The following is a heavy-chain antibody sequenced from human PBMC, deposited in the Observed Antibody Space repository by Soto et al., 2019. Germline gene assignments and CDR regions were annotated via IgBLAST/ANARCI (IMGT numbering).Heavy chain of an antibody. CDR3: ARRALPQCINGVCYKDGFWDY. D-gene: IGHD2-8*01. J-gene: IGHJ4*02. CDR1: GGSVSSGGYY. CDR2: IYYSGTT. Sequence: SETLSLTCTVSGGSVSSGGYYWSWIRQHPGTGLEWIGYIYYSGTTYFNPSLKGRASISLDTSKNEFSLKLTSVTAADTAVYYCARRALPQCINGVCYKDGFWDYWGQGALVTVSS. V-gene: IGHV4-31*03.